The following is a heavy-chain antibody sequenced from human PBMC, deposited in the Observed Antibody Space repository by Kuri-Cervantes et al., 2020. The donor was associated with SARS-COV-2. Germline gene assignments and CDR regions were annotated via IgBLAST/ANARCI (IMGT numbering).Heavy chain of an antibody. CDR1: GFIFSDYY. V-gene: IGHV3-30-3*01. J-gene: IGHJ4*02. CDR3: TTLIDY. Sequence: GESLKISCAASGFIFSDYYMTWIRQAPGKGLEWVAVISYDGSNKYYADSVKGRFTISRDNSKNTLYLQMNSLRAEDTAVYYCTTLIDYWGQGALVTVSS. CDR2: ISYDGSNK.